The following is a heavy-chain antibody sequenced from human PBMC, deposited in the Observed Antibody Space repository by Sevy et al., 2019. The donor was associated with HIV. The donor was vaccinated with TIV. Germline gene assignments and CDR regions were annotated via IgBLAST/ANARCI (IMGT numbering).Heavy chain of an antibody. D-gene: IGHD3-22*01. Sequence: GGSLRLSCAASGFTFDDYTMHWVRQAPGKGLEWVSLISWDGGSTYYADSVKGRFTISRDNSKNSLYLQMNSLRTEDTALYYCAKDALGYYYDSSEGYFDYWGQRTLVTVSS. CDR1: GFTFDDYT. CDR2: ISWDGGST. CDR3: AKDALGYYYDSSEGYFDY. V-gene: IGHV3-43*01. J-gene: IGHJ4*02.